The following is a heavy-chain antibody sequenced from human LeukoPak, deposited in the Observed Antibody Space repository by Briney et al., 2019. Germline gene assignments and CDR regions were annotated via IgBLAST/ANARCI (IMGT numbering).Heavy chain of an antibody. CDR2: IYYSGST. CDR1: GVSISSGGYY. CDR3: ARGERAMIVVAPNWFDP. J-gene: IGHJ5*02. V-gene: IGHV4-31*03. D-gene: IGHD3-22*01. Sequence: PSQTLSLTCTVSGVSISSGGYYWSWIRQHPGKGLEWIGYIYYSGSTYYNPSLKSRVTISVDTSKNQFSLKLSSVTAADTAVYYCARGERAMIVVAPNWFDPWGQGTLVTDSS.